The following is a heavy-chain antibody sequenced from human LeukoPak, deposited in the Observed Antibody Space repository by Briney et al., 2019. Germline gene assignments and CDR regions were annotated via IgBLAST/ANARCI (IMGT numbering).Heavy chain of an antibody. D-gene: IGHD2-15*01. Sequence: SETLSLTCTVSGGSISSYYWSWIRQPPGKGLEWIGEIYHSGSTNYNPSLKSRVTISVDKSKNQFSLKLSSVTAADTAVYYCARDASVVVAADWGQGTLVTVSS. V-gene: IGHV4-59*12. J-gene: IGHJ4*02. CDR1: GGSISSYY. CDR3: ARDASVVVAAD. CDR2: IYHSGST.